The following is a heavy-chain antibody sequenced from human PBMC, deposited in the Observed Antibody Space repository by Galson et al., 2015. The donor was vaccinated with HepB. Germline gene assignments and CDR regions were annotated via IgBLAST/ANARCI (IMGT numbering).Heavy chain of an antibody. CDR3: ARNDRWANDY. CDR2: ISDGGGTT. V-gene: IGHV3-23*01. CDR1: GFTFSNYA. D-gene: IGHD3-16*01. Sequence: SLRLSCAASGFTFSNYAMSWVRQAPGKGLEWVSSISDGGGTTYHADSVGGRFTISRDNSKNTLYLQMNSLRAEDTAVYYCARNDRWANDYWGQGTLVTVSS. J-gene: IGHJ4*02.